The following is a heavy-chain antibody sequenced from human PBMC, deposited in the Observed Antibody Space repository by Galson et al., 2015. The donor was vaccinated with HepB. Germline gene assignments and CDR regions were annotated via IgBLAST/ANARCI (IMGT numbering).Heavy chain of an antibody. CDR1: GFTVSSNY. CDR2: IYSGGST. V-gene: IGHV3-53*04. J-gene: IGHJ5*02. D-gene: IGHD3-22*01. Sequence: SLRLSCAASGFTVSSNYMSWVRQAPGKGLEWVSVIYSGGSTYYADSVKGRFTISRHNSKNTLYLQMNSLRAEDTAVYYCARVQYDSSGYRPTWGQETLVTVAS. CDR3: ARVQYDSSGYRPT.